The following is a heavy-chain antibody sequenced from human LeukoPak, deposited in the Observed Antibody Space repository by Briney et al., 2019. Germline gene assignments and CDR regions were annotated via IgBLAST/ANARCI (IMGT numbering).Heavy chain of an antibody. CDR1: GGSIRSSYYY. D-gene: IGHD6-6*01. Sequence: PSETLSLTCTVSGGSIRSSYYYWGWIRQPPGKGLEWIGEINHSGSTNYNPSLKSRVTISVDTSKNQFSLKLSSVTAADTAVYYCARGQGEYSSSPRVFWPHWGQGTLVTVSS. J-gene: IGHJ4*02. V-gene: IGHV4-39*07. CDR3: ARGQGEYSSSPRVFWPH. CDR2: INHSGST.